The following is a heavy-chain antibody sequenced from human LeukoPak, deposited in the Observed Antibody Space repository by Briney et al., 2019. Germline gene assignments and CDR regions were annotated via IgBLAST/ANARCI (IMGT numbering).Heavy chain of an antibody. J-gene: IGHJ4*02. CDR1: GGSISSGDYY. CDR3: ARDCGDSSGCPFDY. Sequence: PSETLSLTCTVSGGSISSGDYYWSWIRQPPGKGLEWIGYIYYSGSTYYNPSLESRVTISVDTSKNQFSLKLSSVTAADTAVYYCARDCGDSSGCPFDYWGQGTLVTVSS. D-gene: IGHD3-22*01. V-gene: IGHV4-30-4*08. CDR2: IYYSGST.